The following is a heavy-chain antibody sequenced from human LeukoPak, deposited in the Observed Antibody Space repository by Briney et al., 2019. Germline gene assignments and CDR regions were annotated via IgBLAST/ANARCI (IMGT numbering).Heavy chain of an antibody. CDR2: IIPIFGTA. V-gene: IGHV1-69*13. J-gene: IGHJ3*02. CDR3: ARELVVAFGVRALDI. D-gene: IGHD2-8*02. Sequence: SVKVSCKASGGTFSSYAISWVRQAPGQGLEWMGGIIPIFGTANYAQKFQGRVTITADESTSTAYTVLSSLRSEDTAVYYCARELVVAFGVRALDIWGQGTMVTVSS. CDR1: GGTFSSYA.